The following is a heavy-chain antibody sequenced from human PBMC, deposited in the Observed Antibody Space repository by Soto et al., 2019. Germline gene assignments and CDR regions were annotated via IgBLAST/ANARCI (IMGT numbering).Heavy chain of an antibody. V-gene: IGHV4-30-4*01. D-gene: IGHD6-6*01. J-gene: IGHJ3*01. CDR1: GGSSSSGDYY. CDR2: IYYSGST. Sequence: PSETLSLTCTVSGGSSSSGDYYWSWIRQPPGKGLEWIGYIYYSGSTYYNPSLKSRVTISVDTSKNQFSLKLSSVTAADTAVYYCARAGIAALPRALRDAFDVWGQGTMVTV. CDR3: ARAGIAALPRALRDAFDV.